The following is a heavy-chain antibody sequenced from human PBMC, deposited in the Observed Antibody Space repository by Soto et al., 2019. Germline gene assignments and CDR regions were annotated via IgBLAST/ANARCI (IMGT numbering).Heavy chain of an antibody. Sequence: SVQVSCKASGYTFTSYDINWVRQATGQGLEWMGWMNPNSGNTGYAQKFQGRVTMTRNTSISTAYMELSSLRSEDTAVYYCARGMGDGKARLLWFGESPTYYFDYWGQGTLVTVSS. CDR1: GYTFTSYD. V-gene: IGHV1-8*01. J-gene: IGHJ4*02. D-gene: IGHD3-10*01. CDR2: MNPNSGNT. CDR3: ARGMGDGKARLLWFGESPTYYFDY.